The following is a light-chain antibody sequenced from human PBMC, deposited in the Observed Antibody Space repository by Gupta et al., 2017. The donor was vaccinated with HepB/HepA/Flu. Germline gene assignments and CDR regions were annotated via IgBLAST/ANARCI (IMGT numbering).Light chain of an antibody. CDR2: GAS. V-gene: IGKV1-39*01. J-gene: IGKJ4*01. Sequence: DIQMTQSPSSLSASVGDRVTITCRTSQSINSYLNWYQQKPGKAPKLLIFGASTLQSGAPSRFSGSGSGTDFTLTISSLQPEDFATYYCQQRYSTLISFGGGTKVEIK. CDR3: QQRYSTLIS. CDR1: QSINSY.